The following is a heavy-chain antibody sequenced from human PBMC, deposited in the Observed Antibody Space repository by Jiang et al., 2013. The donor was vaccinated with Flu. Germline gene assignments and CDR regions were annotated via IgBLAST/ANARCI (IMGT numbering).Heavy chain of an antibody. Sequence: GLVKPSETLSLTCTVSGGSISSSSYYWGWIRQPPGKGLEWIGSIYYSGSTYYNPSLKSRVTISVDTSKNQFSLKLSSVTAADTAVYYCASGTPTTVVTFYYFDYWGQGTLVTVSS. V-gene: IGHV4-39*01. CDR1: GGSISSSSYY. CDR3: ASGTPTTVVTFYYFDY. CDR2: IYYSGST. J-gene: IGHJ4*02. D-gene: IGHD4-23*01.